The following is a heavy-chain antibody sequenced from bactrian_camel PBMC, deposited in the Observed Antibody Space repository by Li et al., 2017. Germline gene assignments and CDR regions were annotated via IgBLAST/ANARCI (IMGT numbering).Heavy chain of an antibody. CDR1: GFTFSGYW. V-gene: IGHV3S1*01. J-gene: IGHJ4*01. CDR2: INSVGTTT. Sequence: HVQLVESGGDLVQPGGSLTLSCTASGFTFSGYWMYWVRQAPGKGLEWVGTINSVGTTTWYADFVKGRFTMSRDNAKRILYLQLNNLETEDTGIYYCAKWRGGARDGNTWLDGVEGQGTQVTVS. D-gene: IGHD1*01.